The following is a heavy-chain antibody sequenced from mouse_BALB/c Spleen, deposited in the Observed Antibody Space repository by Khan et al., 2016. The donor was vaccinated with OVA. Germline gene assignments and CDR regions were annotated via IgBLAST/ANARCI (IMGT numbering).Heavy chain of an antibody. CDR3: TRTGIHYSGSCAMDY. D-gene: IGHD1-2*01. CDR2: IDPSTGHV. Sequence: VQLQQSGAEVVKPGASVKLSCTASGFNIKDTYIHWVKQTPEQGLEWIGRIDPSTGHVKYDPNFQDQSTISADTPSNTAYLHLTSLTSEDTAFSKCTRTGIHYSGSCAMDYWGLGTSVTVSS. V-gene: IGHV14-3*02. CDR1: GFNIKDTY. J-gene: IGHJ4*01.